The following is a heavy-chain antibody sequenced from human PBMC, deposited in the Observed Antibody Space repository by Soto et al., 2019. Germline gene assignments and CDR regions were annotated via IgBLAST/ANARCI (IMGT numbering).Heavy chain of an antibody. CDR3: TKGVGSNSWYYFDD. CDR2: LSVTGGNT. D-gene: IGHD6-13*01. J-gene: IGHJ4*02. V-gene: IGHV3-23*01. Sequence: XGSLRLPSAASGFTFSSYAMNWVRQAPGKGLDWVSALSVTGGNTYYADSVKGRFTISRDNSKNTLNLQMNSLRAEDTAVHYCTKGVGSNSWYYFDDWGQGSPVTVSS. CDR1: GFTFSSYA.